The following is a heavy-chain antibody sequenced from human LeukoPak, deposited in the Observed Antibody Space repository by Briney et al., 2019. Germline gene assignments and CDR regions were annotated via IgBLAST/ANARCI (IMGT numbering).Heavy chain of an antibody. CDR2: IIPILGIA. V-gene: IGHV1-69*04. CDR1: GGTFSSYA. D-gene: IGHD5-18*01. Sequence: SVKVSCKASGGTFSSYAISWVRQAPGQGLEWMGRIIPILGIANYAQKFQGRVTITADKSTSTAYMELSSLRSEDTAVYYCARDSSHTDTAMVKGTDYWGQGTLVTVSS. J-gene: IGHJ4*02. CDR3: ARDSSHTDTAMVKGTDY.